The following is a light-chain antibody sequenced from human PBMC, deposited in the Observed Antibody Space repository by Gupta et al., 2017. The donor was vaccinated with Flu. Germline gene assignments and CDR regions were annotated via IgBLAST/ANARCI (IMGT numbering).Light chain of an antibody. CDR1: QSVVYSSNNKNY. CDR3: QQYSGPPLT. V-gene: IGKV4-1*01. Sequence: VSLGERATINCKSSQSVVYSSNNKNYLAWYQQKPGQPPKLLIYWASTREAGVPDRLSGSGSGTDFTLTISSLQAEDVAVYDGQQYSGPPLTFGRGTKVEIK. CDR2: WAS. J-gene: IGKJ4*01.